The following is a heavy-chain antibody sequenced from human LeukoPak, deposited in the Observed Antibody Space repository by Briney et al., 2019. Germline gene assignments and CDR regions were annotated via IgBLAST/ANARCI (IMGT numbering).Heavy chain of an antibody. CDR1: GFNVISNY. Sequence: GGSLRLSCAASGFNVISNYMSWVRQAPGKGLEWVSTIYSDTGTYYADPAKGRFSISRDNSKNTLYLQMSSLGVEDTAVYYCVRRYNRLGWYFDLWGRGTLVTVSS. CDR3: VRRYNRLGWYFDL. J-gene: IGHJ2*01. CDR2: IYSDTGT. V-gene: IGHV3-66*04. D-gene: IGHD1-1*01.